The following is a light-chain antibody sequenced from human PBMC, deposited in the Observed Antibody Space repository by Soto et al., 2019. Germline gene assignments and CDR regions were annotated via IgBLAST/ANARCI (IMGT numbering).Light chain of an antibody. J-gene: IGKJ1*01. CDR1: QSITNY. V-gene: IGKV1-39*01. CDR2: AAS. Sequence: DIQMTQSPSSLSASVGDRVTITCRASQSITNYLNWYQQKPGKDPKLLIYAASSLQSGVPSRFSGNESGTDFTLSISSLQPEDFATYYCQQCYSTPWTFGQRPKVGL. CDR3: QQCYSTPWT.